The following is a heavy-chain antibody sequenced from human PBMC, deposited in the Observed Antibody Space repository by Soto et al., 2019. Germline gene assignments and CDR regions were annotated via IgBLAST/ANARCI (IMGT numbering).Heavy chain of an antibody. J-gene: IGHJ6*02. V-gene: IGHV4-61*01. CDR1: GGSVRSGRDY. CDR3: ARESESSSTLGMDV. CDR2: IYYSGST. D-gene: IGHD2-2*01. Sequence: SDSMALSRAVSGGSVRSGRDYGTWKKQPPGKGLEWIGYIYYSGSTNYNPSLKSRVTISVDTSKNQFSLKLSSVTAADTAVYYCARESESSSTLGMDVCGQGTTVTVSS.